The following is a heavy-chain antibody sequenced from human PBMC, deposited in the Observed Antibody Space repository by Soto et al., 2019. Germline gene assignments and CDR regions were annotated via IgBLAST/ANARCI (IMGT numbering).Heavy chain of an antibody. J-gene: IGHJ4*02. CDR1: GDSIRSSTYQ. D-gene: IGHD6-6*01. V-gene: IGHV4-39*01. CDR2: AYYSEST. Sequence: SETLSLTCTVSGDSIRSSTYQWGWIRQPPGRGLEWIGSAYYSESTYYNPSLKSRVTIPVDTSKNQFSLKVNSVTAADTAVYYCAGRIGRGKFSRLDYWGQGALVTVSS. CDR3: AGRIGRGKFSRLDY.